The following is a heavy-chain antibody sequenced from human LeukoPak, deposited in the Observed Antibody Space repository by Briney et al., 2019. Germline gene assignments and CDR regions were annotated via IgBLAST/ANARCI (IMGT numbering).Heavy chain of an antibody. D-gene: IGHD3-22*01. CDR1: GFTLSSYS. Sequence: PVGSLRLSCAAPGFTLSSYSMNCVRQTPGKGLEWVANIKQDGSEKYDVGSVKGRFTISRDNAKTSMYMQMNNLRADDTAVYYCVRDKYYSDTESYAFDIWGQGTMVTASS. CDR3: VRDKYYSDTESYAFDI. J-gene: IGHJ3*02. CDR2: IKQDGSEK. V-gene: IGHV3-7*01.